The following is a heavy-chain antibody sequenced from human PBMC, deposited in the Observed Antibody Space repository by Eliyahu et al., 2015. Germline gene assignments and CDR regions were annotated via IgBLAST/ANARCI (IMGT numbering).Heavy chain of an antibody. V-gene: IGHV1-69*08. D-gene: IGHD3-3*01. CDR1: GGTFSSYA. Sequence: QVQLVQSGAEVKKPGSSVKVSCKTYGGTFSSYAINWVRQAPGQGLXWVGRILXARDTVDYAQRFQGRXTIXADKSSSTAYMELTSLRXEDTAIYYCAXSLEWLWWGQGTSVTVSA. CDR2: ILXARDTV. CDR3: AXSLEWLW. J-gene: IGHJ4*02.